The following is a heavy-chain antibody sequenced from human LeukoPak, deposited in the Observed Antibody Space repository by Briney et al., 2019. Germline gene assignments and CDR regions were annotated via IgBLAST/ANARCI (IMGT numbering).Heavy chain of an antibody. Sequence: ASVKVSCKASGYTFIDYYIHWVRQAPGQGLEWMGWISPNNGVTLYAQKFQGSVTMTRDTSITTAYMEVNSLRSDDTAVFFCARYSINYGPWFPDFWGQGTLVTVSS. D-gene: IGHD3-10*01. V-gene: IGHV1-2*02. CDR2: ISPNNGVT. CDR3: ARYSINYGPWFPDF. J-gene: IGHJ4*02. CDR1: GYTFIDYY.